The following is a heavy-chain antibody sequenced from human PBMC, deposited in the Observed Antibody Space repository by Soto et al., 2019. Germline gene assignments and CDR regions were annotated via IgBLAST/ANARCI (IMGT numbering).Heavy chain of an antibody. CDR1: GYTFTSYG. CDR2: ISVYNGVT. Sequence: VASVKVSCKASGYTFTSYGISWVRQAPGQGLEWLGWISVYNGVTTYAQKLQGRVSMTTDTSTNTAYMELRSLRSDDTAVYFCARNRSGSETLHHWGQGTLVTVSS. D-gene: IGHD6-25*01. CDR3: ARNRSGSETLHH. J-gene: IGHJ1*01. V-gene: IGHV1-18*04.